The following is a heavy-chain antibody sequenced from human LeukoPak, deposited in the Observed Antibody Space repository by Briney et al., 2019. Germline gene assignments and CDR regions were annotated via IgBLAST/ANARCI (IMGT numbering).Heavy chain of an antibody. Sequence: GGSLRLSCAASGFTFSNYATSLVRQAPGKGLEWVSAISGSGGSTYYADSVKGRFTISRDNSKNTLYLQMNSLRAEDTAVYYCAKGTLPSLLGYFGWLYFDYWGQGTLVSVSS. CDR1: GFTFSNYA. V-gene: IGHV3-23*01. CDR2: ISGSGGST. CDR3: AKGTLPSLLGYFGWLYFDY. J-gene: IGHJ4*02. D-gene: IGHD3-9*01.